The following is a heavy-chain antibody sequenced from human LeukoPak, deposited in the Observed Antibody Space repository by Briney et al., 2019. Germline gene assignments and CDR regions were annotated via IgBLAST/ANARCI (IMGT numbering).Heavy chain of an antibody. CDR2: IYWDDDK. J-gene: IGHJ5*01. CDR3: AHIYDIFPWFDS. CDR1: GFSLSTSGVG. Sequence: ESGPTLVNPTQTLTLTCTFSGFSLSTSGVGVGWIRQPPGKALEWLALIYWDDDKRHSPSLKSRLTITKDTSKNQVVLTMTNMDPVDTATYYCAHIYDIFPWFDSWGQGTLVTVSS. D-gene: IGHD3-9*01. V-gene: IGHV2-5*02.